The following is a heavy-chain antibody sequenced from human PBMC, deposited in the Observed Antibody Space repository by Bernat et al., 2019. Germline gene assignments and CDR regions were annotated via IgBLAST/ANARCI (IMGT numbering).Heavy chain of an antibody. J-gene: IGHJ4*02. Sequence: QVQLVESGGGVVQPGRSLRLSCAASGFTFSSYGMHWVRQAPGKGLEWVAVIWYDGSNKYYADSVKGRFTISSDNSKNTLYLQMNSLRAEDTAEYYCARVVGDIDYWGQGTLVTVSS. CDR3: ARVVGDIDY. V-gene: IGHV3-33*01. CDR1: GFTFSSYG. D-gene: IGHD4-17*01. CDR2: IWYDGSNK.